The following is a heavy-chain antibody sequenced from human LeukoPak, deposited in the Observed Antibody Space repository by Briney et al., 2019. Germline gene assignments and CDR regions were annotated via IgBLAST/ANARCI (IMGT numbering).Heavy chain of an antibody. CDR2: IKEDGTEK. CDR1: GFTFSSYW. V-gene: IGHV3-7*04. Sequence: GGSLRLSCGASGFTFSSYWMNWVRQAPGKGLEWVASIKEDGTEKYYGDSVKGRFTISRDNAKNSLYLQMNSLRAVDTAVYYCARVNYHTRGYYLGDYWGQGTLVTVSS. J-gene: IGHJ4*02. D-gene: IGHD3-22*01. CDR3: ARVNYHTRGYYLGDY.